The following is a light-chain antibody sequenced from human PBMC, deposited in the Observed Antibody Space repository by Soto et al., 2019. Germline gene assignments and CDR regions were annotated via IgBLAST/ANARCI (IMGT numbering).Light chain of an antibody. J-gene: IGKJ4*01. V-gene: IGKV1-39*01. Sequence: DIQMTQSPSSLSASVGDRVTITCRASQSISSYLNWYQQKPGKAPKLLIYAASSLQSGVPSWFSGSGSGTDFTLTISSLQPEDFATYDCQQSYSTPLTPGGGTKVDIK. CDR3: QQSYSTPLT. CDR1: QSISSY. CDR2: AAS.